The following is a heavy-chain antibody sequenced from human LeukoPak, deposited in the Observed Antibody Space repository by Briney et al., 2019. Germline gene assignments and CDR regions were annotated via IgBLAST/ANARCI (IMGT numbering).Heavy chain of an antibody. CDR2: VYFSGPT. CDR1: GGSVSSSSYY. Sequence: SETLSLTCTVSGGSVSSSSYYWGWIRQPLGKGLEWIGSVYFSGPTYYNPSLKSRVTISVDTSKNQFSLKLNSVTAADTAVYYCARHEVGYCSSPSCYGGNWLDPWGQGTLVTVSS. V-gene: IGHV4-39*01. D-gene: IGHD2-2*01. CDR3: ARHEVGYCSSPSCYGGNWLDP. J-gene: IGHJ5*02.